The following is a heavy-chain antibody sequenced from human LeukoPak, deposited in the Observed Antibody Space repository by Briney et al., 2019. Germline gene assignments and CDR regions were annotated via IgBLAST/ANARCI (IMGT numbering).Heavy chain of an antibody. V-gene: IGHV3-30-3*01. J-gene: IGHJ6*02. CDR3: ARDPGPRITMIVVVTPWYYGMDV. CDR2: ISYDGSNK. CDR1: GFTFSSYA. Sequence: PGRSLRLSCAASGFTFSSYAMHWVRQAPGKGLEWVAVISYDGSNKYYADYVKGRFTISRDNSKNTLYLQMNSLRAEDTAVYYCARDPGPRITMIVVVTPWYYGMDVWGQGTTVTVSS. D-gene: IGHD3-22*01.